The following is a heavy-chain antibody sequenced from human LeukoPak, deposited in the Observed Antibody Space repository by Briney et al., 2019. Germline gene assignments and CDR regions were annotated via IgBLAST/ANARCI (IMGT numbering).Heavy chain of an antibody. CDR1: GFTFSSYG. CDR2: IRYDGSNK. CDR3: AKTQMVGHWGYYYYYYMDV. J-gene: IGHJ6*03. Sequence: GGSLRLSCAASGFTFSSYGMHWVRQAPGKGLEWVAFIRYDGSNKYYADSVKGRFTISRDNSKNTLYLQMNSLRAEDTAVYYCAKTQMVGHWGYYYYYYMDVWGKGTTVTISS. V-gene: IGHV3-30*02. D-gene: IGHD7-27*01.